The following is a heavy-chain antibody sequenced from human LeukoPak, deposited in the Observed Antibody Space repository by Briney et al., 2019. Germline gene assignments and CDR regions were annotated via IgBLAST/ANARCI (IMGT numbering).Heavy chain of an antibody. CDR3: ARQTGVGLFILP. CDR1: GYSINNGYY. Sequence: PSETLSLTCTVSGYSINNGYYWGWIRRPPGKGLEWVGSIYYSGNTYYNPSLKSRVTISVDTSKNQFSLKLTSVTAADTAVYYCARQTGVGLFILPGGRGTLVTVSS. V-gene: IGHV4-38-2*02. D-gene: IGHD3-3*01. J-gene: IGHJ4*02. CDR2: IYYSGNT.